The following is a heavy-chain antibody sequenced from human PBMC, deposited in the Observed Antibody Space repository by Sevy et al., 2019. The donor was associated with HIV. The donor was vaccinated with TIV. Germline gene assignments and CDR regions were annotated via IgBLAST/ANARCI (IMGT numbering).Heavy chain of an antibody. CDR2: IYTSGST. CDR1: GGSISSYY. CDR3: ARAPNTVSASYYYYYGMDV. J-gene: IGHJ6*02. V-gene: IGHV4-4*07. Sequence: SETLSLTCTVSGGSISSYYWSWIRQPAGKGLEWIGRIYTSGSTNYNPSLKSRVTMSVDTSKNQFSLKLSPVTAADTAVYYCARAPNTVSASYYYYYGMDVWGQGTTVTVSS.